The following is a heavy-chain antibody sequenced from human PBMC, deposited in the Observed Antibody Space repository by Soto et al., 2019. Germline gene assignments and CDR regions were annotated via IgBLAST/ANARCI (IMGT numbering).Heavy chain of an antibody. V-gene: IGHV3-33*01. Sequence: QVQLVESGGGVVQPGRSLRLSCAASGFTFSSYGMHWVRQAPGKGLEWVAVIWYDGSNKYYADSVKGRFTTSRDNSKNTLYLQMNSLRAEGTAVYYCARDCAGYSSGWYQRGGFDYWGQGTLVTVSS. D-gene: IGHD6-19*01. CDR1: GFTFSSYG. CDR2: IWYDGSNK. CDR3: ARDCAGYSSGWYQRGGFDY. J-gene: IGHJ4*02.